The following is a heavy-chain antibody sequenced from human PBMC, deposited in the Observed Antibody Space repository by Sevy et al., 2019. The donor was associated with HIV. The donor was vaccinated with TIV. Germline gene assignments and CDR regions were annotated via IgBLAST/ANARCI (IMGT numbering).Heavy chain of an antibody. Sequence: GESLKISCAASGFTFSSYAMHWVRQAPGKGLEWVAVISYDGSNKYYADSVKGRFTISRDNSKNTLYLQMNSLRAEDTAVYYCAREGIAVAGTPNWFDPWGQGTLVTVSS. CDR1: GFTFSSYA. V-gene: IGHV3-30-3*01. CDR2: ISYDGSNK. J-gene: IGHJ5*02. D-gene: IGHD6-19*01. CDR3: AREGIAVAGTPNWFDP.